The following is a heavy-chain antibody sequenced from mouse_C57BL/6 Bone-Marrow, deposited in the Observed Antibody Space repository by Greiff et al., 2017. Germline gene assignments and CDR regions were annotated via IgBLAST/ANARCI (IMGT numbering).Heavy chain of an antibody. J-gene: IGHJ2*01. CDR2: INPGSGGT. Sequence: VQLQQSGAELVRPGTSVKVSCKASGYAFTNYLIEWVKQRPGQGLEWIGVINPGSGGTNYNEKFKSKATLTVDKSSSTAYMQLSSLTSEDSAVYYCARSSYYSNYVGYWGQGTTLTVSS. V-gene: IGHV1-54*01. D-gene: IGHD2-5*01. CDR3: ARSSYYSNYVGY. CDR1: GYAFTNYL.